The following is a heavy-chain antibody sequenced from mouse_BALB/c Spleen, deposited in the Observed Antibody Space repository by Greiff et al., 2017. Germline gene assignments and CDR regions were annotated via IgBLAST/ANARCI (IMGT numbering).Heavy chain of an antibody. D-gene: IGHD2-1*01. J-gene: IGHJ3*01. Sequence: VQLQQSGPGLVKPSQSLSLTCSVTGYSITSGYYWTWIRQFPGNKLEWMGYISYDGSNNYNPSLKNRISITRDTSKNQFFLKLNSVTTEDTATYYCARGTYGNGFAYWGQGTLVTVSA. CDR3: ARGTYGNGFAY. CDR1: GYSITSGYY. V-gene: IGHV3-6*02. CDR2: ISYDGSN.